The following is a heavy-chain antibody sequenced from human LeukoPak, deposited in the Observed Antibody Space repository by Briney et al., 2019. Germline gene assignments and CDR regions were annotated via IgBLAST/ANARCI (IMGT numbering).Heavy chain of an antibody. Sequence: GGSLRLSCAASGFTFTSFWMHWVRRAPGKGLVWVSRVSGDGRTTTYADSVKGRFTISRDNAKNTLYLQMSSLRAEDTAVYYCARPQHGDLYAFDIWGQGTMVTVSS. CDR2: VSGDGRTT. D-gene: IGHD4-17*01. CDR3: ARPQHGDLYAFDI. V-gene: IGHV3-74*01. CDR1: GFTFTSFW. J-gene: IGHJ3*02.